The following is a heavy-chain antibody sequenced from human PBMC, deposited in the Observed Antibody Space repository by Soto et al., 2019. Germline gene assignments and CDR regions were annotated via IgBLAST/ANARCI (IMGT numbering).Heavy chain of an antibody. Sequence: PSETLSLTCTVSGGSVNSGSHNWSWIRQAPGKGLEWIGYIYYNGGTNNNPSLKSRVTISVDKSKNQFSLRLSSVTAADTDVYSCASDLTGNGYGRFCSWGPGITVTACS. V-gene: IGHV4-61*01. J-gene: IGHJ5*02. CDR3: ASDLTGNGYGRFCS. CDR2: IYYNGGT. D-gene: IGHD5-18*01. CDR1: GGSVNSGSHN.